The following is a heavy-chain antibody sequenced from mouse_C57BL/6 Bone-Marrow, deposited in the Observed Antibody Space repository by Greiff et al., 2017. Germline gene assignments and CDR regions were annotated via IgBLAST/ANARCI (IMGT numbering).Heavy chain of an antibody. V-gene: IGHV1-50*01. CDR3: ARDYDVNYYAMDY. J-gene: IGHJ4*01. CDR1: GYTFTSYW. CDR2: IDPSDSYT. Sequence: VQLQQPGAELVKPGASVKLSCKASGYTFTSYWMQWVKQRPGQGLEWIGEIDPSDSYTNYNQKFKGKATLTVDTSSSTAYMQLSSLTSEDSAVYYCARDYDVNYYAMDYWGQGTSVTVSS. D-gene: IGHD2-4*01.